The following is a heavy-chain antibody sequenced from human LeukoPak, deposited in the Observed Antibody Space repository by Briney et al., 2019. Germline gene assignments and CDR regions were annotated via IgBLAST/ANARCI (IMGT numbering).Heavy chain of an antibody. Sequence: PSETLSLTCAVYGGSFSGYYWSWIRQPPGKGLEWIGEINHSGSTNYNPSLKSRVTISVDTSKNQFSLKLSSVTAADTAVYYCARWVGDRKTFDYWGQGTLVTVSS. CDR1: GGSFSGYY. CDR2: INHSGST. V-gene: IGHV4-34*01. D-gene: IGHD1-26*01. J-gene: IGHJ4*02. CDR3: ARWVGDRKTFDY.